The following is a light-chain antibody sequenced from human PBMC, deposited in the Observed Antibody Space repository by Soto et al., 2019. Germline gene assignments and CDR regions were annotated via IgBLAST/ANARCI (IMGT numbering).Light chain of an antibody. J-gene: IGKJ2*01. Sequence: DIAMTQSPDSLVVSLGERATINCKSGRTVLSTADNQKFLAWYQQRPGQPPQRLIYDASTRASGVPDRFIGSGSATEFTLTVAGLQPEDVAVYYCHQYYGSPYSFGQGTRLEI. CDR3: HQYYGSPYS. CDR1: RTVLSTADNQKF. V-gene: IGKV4-1*01. CDR2: DAS.